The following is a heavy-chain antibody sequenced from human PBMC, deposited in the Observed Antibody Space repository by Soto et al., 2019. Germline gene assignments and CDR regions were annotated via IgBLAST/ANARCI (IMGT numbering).Heavy chain of an antibody. V-gene: IGHV4-59*01. CDR2: IYYSGST. J-gene: IGHJ4*02. D-gene: IGHD2-15*01. CDR1: GGSISSYY. Sequence: PSETLSLTSTVSGGSISSYYWSLIRQPPGKGLEWIGYIYYSGSTNYNPSLKSRVTISVDTSKNQFSLKLSSVTAADTAVYYCARSLVGWQARGRPGFDYWSKGTL. CDR3: ARSLVGWQARGRPGFDY.